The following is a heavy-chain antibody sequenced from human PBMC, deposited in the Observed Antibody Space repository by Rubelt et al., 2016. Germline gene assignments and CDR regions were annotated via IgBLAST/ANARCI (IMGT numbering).Heavy chain of an antibody. CDR2: INHSGST. CDR1: GGSFSGYY. CDR3: ARNFYSSSSVYGMDG. J-gene: IGHJ6*01. Sequence: QVQLQQWGAGLLKPSETLSLTCAVYGGSFSGYYWSWIRQLPGKGLEWIGEINHSGSTNYNPSLKRRVTIYVETSKNQFSRKLSSVNAADTAVYYCARNFYSSSSVYGMDGWGQGTTVTVSS. V-gene: IGHV4-34*01. D-gene: IGHD6-6*01.